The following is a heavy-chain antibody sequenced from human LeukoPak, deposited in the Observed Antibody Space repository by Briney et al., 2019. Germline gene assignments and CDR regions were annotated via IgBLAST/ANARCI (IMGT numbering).Heavy chain of an antibody. V-gene: IGHV1-18*01. CDR1: GYTFTSYG. Sequence: GASVKVSCKASGYTFTSYGTSWVRPAPGQGLEWMGWISAYNGNTNYAQKLQGRVTMTTDTSTSTAYMELRSLRSDDTAVYYCAREKLYNYDFWSGRVQVGDYFDYWGQGTLVTVSS. D-gene: IGHD3-3*01. J-gene: IGHJ4*02. CDR3: AREKLYNYDFWSGRVQVGDYFDY. CDR2: ISAYNGNT.